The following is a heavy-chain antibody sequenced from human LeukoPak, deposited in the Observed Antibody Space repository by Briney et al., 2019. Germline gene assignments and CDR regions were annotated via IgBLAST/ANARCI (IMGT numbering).Heavy chain of an antibody. Sequence: SETLSLTCTVSGGSISSGDYYWSWIRQPPGKGLEGIGYIYYSGSTYYNPSLKSRVTISVDTSKNQFSLKLSSVTAADTAVYYCARSPNYYDSSGHDAFDIWGQGTMVTVSS. D-gene: IGHD3-22*01. J-gene: IGHJ3*02. V-gene: IGHV4-30-4*01. CDR3: ARSPNYYDSSGHDAFDI. CDR1: GGSISSGDYY. CDR2: IYYSGST.